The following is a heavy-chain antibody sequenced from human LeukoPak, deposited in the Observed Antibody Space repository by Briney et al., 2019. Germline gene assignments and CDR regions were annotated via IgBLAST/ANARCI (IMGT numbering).Heavy chain of an antibody. CDR3: ARDRGSSGPHWYFDL. D-gene: IGHD3-22*01. CDR1: GYTFTSYY. V-gene: IGHV1-46*01. CDR2: INPSGGST. J-gene: IGHJ2*01. Sequence: ASVKVSCKASGYTFTSYYMHWVRQAPGQGLEWMGIINPSGGSTSYAQKFQGRVTMTRDTSTSTVYMELSSLRSEDTAVYYCARDRGSSGPHWYFDLWGRGTLVTVSS.